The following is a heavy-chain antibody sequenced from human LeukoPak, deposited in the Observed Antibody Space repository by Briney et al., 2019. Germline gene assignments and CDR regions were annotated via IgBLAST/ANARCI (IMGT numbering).Heavy chain of an antibody. Sequence: ASVKVSCKASGYTFTSYDIKWVRQATGQGLEWMGWMNPNSGNTGYAQKFQGRVTITRNTSISTAYMELSSLRSEDTAVHYCAVERGLTGTDYWGQGTLVTVSS. V-gene: IGHV1-8*03. CDR3: AVERGLTGTDY. D-gene: IGHD1-20*01. CDR1: GYTFTSYD. CDR2: MNPNSGNT. J-gene: IGHJ4*02.